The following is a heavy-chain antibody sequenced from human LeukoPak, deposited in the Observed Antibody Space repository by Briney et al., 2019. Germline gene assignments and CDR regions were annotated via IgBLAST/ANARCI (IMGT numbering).Heavy chain of an antibody. V-gene: IGHV1-2*02. CDR1: GYTFTAYY. J-gene: IGHJ4*02. Sequence: ASVKVSCTASGYTFTAYYVHWVRQAPGQGLEWMGGINPDSGDTDYAQKFQGRVTMTRDTSISAAYMDLGSLISDDTAIYYCARLGSSHYFDYWGQGTLVTVSS. D-gene: IGHD6-13*01. CDR3: ARLGSSHYFDY. CDR2: INPDSGDT.